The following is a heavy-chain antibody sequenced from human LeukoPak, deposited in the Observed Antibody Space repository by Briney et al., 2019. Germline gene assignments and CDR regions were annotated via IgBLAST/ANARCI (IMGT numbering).Heavy chain of an antibody. CDR2: ISGSGGST. J-gene: IGHJ5*02. CDR1: GFTFSSYA. D-gene: IGHD6-13*01. Sequence: GGSLRLSCAASGFTFSSYAMSWVRQAPGRGLEWVSAISGSGGSTYYADSVKGRFTISRDNSKNTLYLQMNSLRAEDTAVYYCAKALSSWRVNWFDPWGQGTLVTVSS. CDR3: AKALSSWRVNWFDP. V-gene: IGHV3-23*01.